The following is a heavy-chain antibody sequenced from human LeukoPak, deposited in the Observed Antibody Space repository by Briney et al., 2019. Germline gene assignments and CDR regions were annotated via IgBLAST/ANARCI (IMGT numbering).Heavy chain of an antibody. CDR3: ARDTYYYDSSGYPGYWYFDL. CDR1: GFTFSSYE. J-gene: IGHJ2*01. D-gene: IGHD3-22*01. CDR2: ISSSGSTI. Sequence: GGSLRLSCAASGFTFSSYEMNWVRQAPGKGLEWVSYISSSGSTIYYADSVKGRFTISRDNAKNSLYLQMNSLRAEDTALYYCARDTYYYDSSGYPGYWYFDLWGRGTLVTVSS. V-gene: IGHV3-48*03.